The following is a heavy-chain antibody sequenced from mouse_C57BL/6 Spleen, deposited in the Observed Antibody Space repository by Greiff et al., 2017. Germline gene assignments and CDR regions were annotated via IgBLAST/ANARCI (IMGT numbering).Heavy chain of an antibody. D-gene: IGHD2-4*01. Sequence: QVQLQQSGAELVRPGTSVKMSCKASGYPFTNYWIGWAKQRPGHGLEWIGDIYPGGGYTNYNEKFKGKATLTADKSSSTAYMQFSSLTSEDSAIYCCARSDYDYDSWFAYWGQGTLVTVSA. CDR3: ARSDYDYDSWFAY. CDR2: IYPGGGYT. J-gene: IGHJ3*01. CDR1: GYPFTNYW. V-gene: IGHV1-63*01.